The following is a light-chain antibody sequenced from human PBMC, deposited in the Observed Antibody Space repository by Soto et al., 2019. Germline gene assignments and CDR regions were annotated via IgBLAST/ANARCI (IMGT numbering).Light chain of an antibody. CDR2: DVS. CDR1: SSDVGAYNY. J-gene: IGLJ1*01. Sequence: ALTQPRSVSGSPGQSVTISCTGTSSDVGAYNYVSWYQQHSGKAPKFMIYDVSKRPSGVPDRFSGSKSGNTASLTISGLQAEDEADYYCCSYAGTYSYVFGTGTKVTVL. V-gene: IGLV2-11*01. CDR3: CSYAGTYSYV.